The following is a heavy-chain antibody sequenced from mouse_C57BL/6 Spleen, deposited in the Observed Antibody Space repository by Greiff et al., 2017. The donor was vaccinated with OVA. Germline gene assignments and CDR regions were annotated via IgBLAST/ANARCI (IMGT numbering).Heavy chain of an antibody. V-gene: IGHV1-50*01. Sequence: VQLQQPGAELVKPGASVKLSCKASGYTFTSYWMQWVKQRPGQGLEWIGEIDPSDSYTNYNQKFKGKATLTVDTSSSTAYMQLSSLTSEDSAVYYCARRELWSYYAMDYWGQGTSVTVSS. J-gene: IGHJ4*01. CDR1: GYTFTSYW. D-gene: IGHD1-1*02. CDR3: ARRELWSYYAMDY. CDR2: IDPSDSYT.